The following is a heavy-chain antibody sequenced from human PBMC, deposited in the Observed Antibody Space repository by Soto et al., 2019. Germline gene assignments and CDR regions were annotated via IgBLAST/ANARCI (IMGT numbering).Heavy chain of an antibody. CDR1: GGAFGGYS. Sequence: QVQLEQSGPEVKRPGTSVKVSCKASGGAFGGYSVSWVRQAPGQGLEWFGGVIPVFNTSNYSLKFQGRVAIFADLSTNTVFMELRSLRSEDTALYYCARGDEMTAVTIFEYWGQGTLVTVSS. J-gene: IGHJ4*02. CDR2: VIPVFNTS. D-gene: IGHD4-17*01. CDR3: ARGDEMTAVTIFEY. V-gene: IGHV1-69*01.